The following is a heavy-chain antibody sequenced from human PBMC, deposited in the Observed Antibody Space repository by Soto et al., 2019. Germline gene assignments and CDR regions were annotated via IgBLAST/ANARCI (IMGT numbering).Heavy chain of an antibody. J-gene: IGHJ3*02. CDR3: AQREGDDYVWGSYTDAFDI. D-gene: IGHD3-16*01. CDR2: IYWDDDK. V-gene: IGHV2-5*02. Sequence: QITLKESGPTLVKPTQTLTLTCTFSGFSLNTSAVGVGWIRQPPGKALEWLALIYWDDDKRYNPSLKSRLTITKDTSKNQVVLKMTTMDPVDTATYFCAQREGDDYVWGSYTDAFDIWGQGTMVTVSS. CDR1: GFSLNTSAVG.